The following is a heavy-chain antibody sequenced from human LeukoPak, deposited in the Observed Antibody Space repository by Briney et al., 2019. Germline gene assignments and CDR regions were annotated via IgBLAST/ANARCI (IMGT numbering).Heavy chain of an antibody. V-gene: IGHV3-11*01. D-gene: IGHD3-22*01. J-gene: IGHJ4*02. CDR2: ISTNGGAK. CDR1: AFTFRDYY. CDR3: VKWPPTPSSGYYPDY. Sequence: GGSLRLSCAASAFTFRDYYMSWIRQAPGKGLEWISYISTNGGAKYYADSVKGRFTISRDNTENSLFLQMDSLRAEDAAVYYCVKWPPTPSSGYYPDYWGQGILVTVSS.